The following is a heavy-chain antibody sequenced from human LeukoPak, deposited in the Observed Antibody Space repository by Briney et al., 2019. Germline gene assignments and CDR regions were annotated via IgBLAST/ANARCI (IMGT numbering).Heavy chain of an antibody. CDR2: INPSGSST. CDR3: ARGLSVRASDYYYYYYMDV. V-gene: IGHV1-46*01. Sequence: ASVKVSCKASGYSFTSHYMHWVRQAPGQGLEWMGLINPSGSSTLYAQKFQGRVTMTRDMSTTTDYMELSSLRSEDTAVYYCARGLSVRASDYYYYYYMDVWGKGTTVTISS. CDR1: GYSFTSHY. J-gene: IGHJ6*03. D-gene: IGHD2/OR15-2a*01.